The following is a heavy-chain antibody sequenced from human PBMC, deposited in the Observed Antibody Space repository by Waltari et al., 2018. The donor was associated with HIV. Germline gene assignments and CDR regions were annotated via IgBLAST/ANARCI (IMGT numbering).Heavy chain of an antibody. Sequence: EVQLVQSGAEVKKPGESLKISCKGSGSSFTSYWIGWVRQIPGKGLEWMGIIYPGDSDTRYSPSFQGQVTISADKSISTAYLQWSSLKASDTAMYYCARWGIAVAGSYNWFDPWGQGTLVTVSS. J-gene: IGHJ5*02. CDR3: ARWGIAVAGSYNWFDP. V-gene: IGHV5-51*03. CDR1: GSSFTSYW. D-gene: IGHD6-19*01. CDR2: IYPGDSDT.